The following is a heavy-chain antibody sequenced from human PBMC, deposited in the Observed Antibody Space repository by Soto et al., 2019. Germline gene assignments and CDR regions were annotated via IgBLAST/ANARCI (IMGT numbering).Heavy chain of an antibody. CDR3: ARHLTSSNWPRNFDY. D-gene: IGHD6-13*01. CDR2: IYYSGST. J-gene: IGHJ4*02. V-gene: IGHV4-59*08. Sequence: QVHLLESGPGLVKPSETLSLTCTVSGGSITGYYWSWIRQPPGKGLEWIGYIYYSGSTKYNPSLKSRVTISIDTSKNQFSLKLRSVTAADTAVYYCARHLTSSNWPRNFDYWGPGALVTVSS. CDR1: GGSITGYY.